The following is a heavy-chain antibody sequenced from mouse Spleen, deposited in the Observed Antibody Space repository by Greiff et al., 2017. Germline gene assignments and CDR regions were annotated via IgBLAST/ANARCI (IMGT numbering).Heavy chain of an antibody. CDR3: AREIYDGYFDY. CDR2: IYPGGGYT. Sequence: VQLQQSGAELVRPGTSVKMSCKASGYTFTNYWIGWAKQRPGHGLEWIGDIYPGGGYTNYNEKFKGKATLTANTSSSTAYMELSSLTSEDSAVYYCAREIYDGYFDYWGQGTTLTVSS. CDR1: GYTFTNYW. V-gene: IGHV1-63*01. D-gene: IGHD2-3*01. J-gene: IGHJ2*01.